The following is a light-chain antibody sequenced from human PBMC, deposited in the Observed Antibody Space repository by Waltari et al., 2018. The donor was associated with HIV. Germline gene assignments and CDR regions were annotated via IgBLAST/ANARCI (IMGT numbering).Light chain of an antibody. CDR1: NSDIGAYNF. CDR3: SSYTRTSAWV. Sequence: QSALTQPASVSGSPGQWITISCTGSNSDIGAYNFVSWYQQHPGKAPKVMFYEVHNRPSGVSIRFAASKAGITAARTIAGRQAEDLADYYCSSYTRTSAWVFCGGTKLTVL. CDR2: EVH. V-gene: IGLV2-14*01. J-gene: IGLJ3*02.